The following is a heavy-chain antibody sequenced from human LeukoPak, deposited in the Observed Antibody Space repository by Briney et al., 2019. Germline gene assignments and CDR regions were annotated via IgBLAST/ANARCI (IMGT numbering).Heavy chain of an antibody. CDR3: AGGWEMATIDY. V-gene: IGHV3-7*04. CDR2: IKQDGSGK. Sequence: GSLRLSCAASGFTFSSYWMSWVRQAPGKGLEWVANIKQDGSGKYYVDSVKGRFTISRDNAKNSLYLQMNSLRAEDTAVYYCAGGWEMATIDYWGQGTLVTVSS. D-gene: IGHD5-24*01. J-gene: IGHJ4*02. CDR1: GFTFSSYW.